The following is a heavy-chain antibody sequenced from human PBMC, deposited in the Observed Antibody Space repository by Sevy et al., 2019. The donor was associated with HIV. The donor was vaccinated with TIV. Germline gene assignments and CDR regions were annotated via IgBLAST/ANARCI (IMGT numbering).Heavy chain of an antibody. D-gene: IGHD3-10*01. CDR2: IRSKSNSHAA. V-gene: IGHV3-73*01. Sequence: GESLKISCAASGFTFSGSAIHWVRQASGKGLEWVGRIRSKSNSHAAAYATSVKGRFTISRDDSKNTAYLQMNSLKTEDTAVYYCTRHRLSKVRGIIMAHYFDYWGPGTLVTVSS. J-gene: IGHJ4*02. CDR1: GFTFSGSA. CDR3: TRHRLSKVRGIIMAHYFDY.